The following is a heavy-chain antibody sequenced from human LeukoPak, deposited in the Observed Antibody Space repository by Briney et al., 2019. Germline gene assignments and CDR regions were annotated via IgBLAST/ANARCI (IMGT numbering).Heavy chain of an antibody. V-gene: IGHV4-61*02. Sequence: SETLSLTCTVSGGSISSGSYYWSWIRQPAGKGPEWIGRIYTSGSTNYNPSLKSRVIISVDTSRNQFSLKLSSVTAADTAVYYCARAGLAARRHNWFDPWGQGTLVTVSS. CDR1: GGSISSGSYY. CDR3: ARAGLAARRHNWFDP. D-gene: IGHD6-6*01. CDR2: IYTSGST. J-gene: IGHJ5*02.